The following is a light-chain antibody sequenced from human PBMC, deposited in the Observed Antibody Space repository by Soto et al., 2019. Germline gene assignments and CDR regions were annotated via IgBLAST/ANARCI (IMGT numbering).Light chain of an antibody. CDR1: QSVSGN. CDR3: QQYNNWPPIT. Sequence: EIVMTQSPATLSVSPGERATLSCRASQSVSGNLAWYQQKPGQAPRLLIYAASTRAIGIPARFSGSGSGTEFTLTISSLQSEDFAVYYCQQYNNWPPITFGPGTKVHIK. J-gene: IGKJ3*01. CDR2: AAS. V-gene: IGKV3-15*01.